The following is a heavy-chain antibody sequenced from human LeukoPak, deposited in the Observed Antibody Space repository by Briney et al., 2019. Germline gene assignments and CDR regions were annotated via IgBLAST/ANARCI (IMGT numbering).Heavy chain of an antibody. V-gene: IGHV4-61*01. J-gene: IGHJ4*02. CDR3: ARGVRYFDWLSS. Sequence: PSETLSLTCIVPGGSVCSGSYYWGWIRQPPGKGLEWIGYIYYSGSTNYNPSLKSRVTISVDTSKNQFSLKLSSVTAADTAVYYCARGVRYFDWLSSWGQGTLVTVSS. CDR1: GGSVCSGSYY. D-gene: IGHD3-9*01. CDR2: IYYSGST.